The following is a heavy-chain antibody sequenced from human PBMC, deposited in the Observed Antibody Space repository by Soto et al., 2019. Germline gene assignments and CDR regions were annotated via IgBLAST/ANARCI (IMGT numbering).Heavy chain of an antibody. V-gene: IGHV1-18*01. CDR1: GYTVTSYG. CDR2: ISAYNGNT. J-gene: IGHJ4*02. Sequence: QVQLVQSGAEVKKPGASVKVSCKASGYTVTSYGISWVRQAPGQGLEWMGWISAYNGNTNYAQKRQGRGTITKYTTTSTAYMELRSLRSDDTAVYYCARDSVAAAGGGRDYWGQGNLVTVSS. D-gene: IGHD6-13*01. CDR3: ARDSVAAAGGGRDY.